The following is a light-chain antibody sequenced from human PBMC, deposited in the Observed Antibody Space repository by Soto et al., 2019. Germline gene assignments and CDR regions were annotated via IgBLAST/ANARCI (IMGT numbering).Light chain of an antibody. Sequence: EIVLTQSPGTLSLSPGERATLSCRASQSVSSDYLAWYQQKPDQAPRLLLYGATNRTAGIPDRFSGSWSGTDFTLTISRLEPEDFAVYSCQQYGSSPYTFGQGTKLEIK. CDR1: QSVSSDY. CDR3: QQYGSSPYT. J-gene: IGKJ2*01. V-gene: IGKV3-20*01. CDR2: GAT.